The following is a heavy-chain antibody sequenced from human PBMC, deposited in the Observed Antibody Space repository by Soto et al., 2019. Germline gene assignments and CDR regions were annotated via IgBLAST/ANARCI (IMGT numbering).Heavy chain of an antibody. CDR2: MNPNSGNT. CDR3: ARGLQLVPSYYYYYYMDV. Sequence: ASVKVSCKASGYTFTSYDINWVRQATGQGLEWMGWMNPNSGNTGYAQKFQGRVTMTRNTSISTAYMELSSLRSEDTAVYYCARGLQLVPSYYYYYYMDVWGKGTTVTVSS. D-gene: IGHD6-13*01. CDR1: GYTFTSYD. V-gene: IGHV1-8*01. J-gene: IGHJ6*03.